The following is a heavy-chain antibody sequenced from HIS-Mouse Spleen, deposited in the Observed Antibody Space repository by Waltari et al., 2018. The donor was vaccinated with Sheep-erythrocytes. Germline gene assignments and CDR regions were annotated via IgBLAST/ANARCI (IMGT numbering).Heavy chain of an antibody. V-gene: IGHV3-7*01. D-gene: IGHD5-18*01. CDR3: ASHRTNTAMAKYFDY. J-gene: IGHJ4*02. Sequence: EVQLVESGGGLVQPGGSLRLSCAASGFTFSSYWMSWVRQAPGKGVAWVATIKQEGREKYYVDSVKGRFTISRDNAKNSLYLQMNSLRAEDTAVYYCASHRTNTAMAKYFDYWGQGTLVTVSS. CDR1: GFTFSSYW. CDR2: IKQEGREK.